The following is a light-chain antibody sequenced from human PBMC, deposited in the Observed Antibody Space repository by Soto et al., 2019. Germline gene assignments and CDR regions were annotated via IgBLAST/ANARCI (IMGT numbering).Light chain of an antibody. V-gene: IGKV3-15*01. CDR2: AAS. Sequence: EIVVTQSPGILSVSPGDRATLSCRASQSVGRNLAWYQQKPGQAPTLLIYAASTRATGLPARFSGSGSGTAFTNTISSLQSEDFAVYYCQEYSKWPLFTFGPGTRVDIK. CDR3: QEYSKWPLFT. CDR1: QSVGRN. J-gene: IGKJ3*01.